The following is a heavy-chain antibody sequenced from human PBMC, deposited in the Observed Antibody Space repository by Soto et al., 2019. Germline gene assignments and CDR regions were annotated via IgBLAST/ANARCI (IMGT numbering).Heavy chain of an antibody. J-gene: IGHJ6*02. Sequence: EASVKVSCKASGYTFTGYYMHWVRQAPGQGLEWMGWINPNSGGTNYAQKFQGWVTMTRDTSISTAYMELSRLRSDDTAVYYCARAGYSSGGPNYYYYGMDVWGQGTTVTVSS. CDR3: ARAGYSSGGPNYYYYGMDV. D-gene: IGHD6-19*01. CDR1: GYTFTGYY. CDR2: INPNSGGT. V-gene: IGHV1-2*04.